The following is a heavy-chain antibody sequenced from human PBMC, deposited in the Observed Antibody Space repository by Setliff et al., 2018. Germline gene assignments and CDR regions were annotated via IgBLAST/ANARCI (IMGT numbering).Heavy chain of an antibody. D-gene: IGHD6-6*01. CDR2: ISAYNGNT. CDR3: ARDFPPLYSSSFSDAFDI. Sequence: GASVKVSCKASGYTFTSYGISWVRQAPGQGLEWMGWISAYNGNTNYAQELQGRVTMTTDTSTSTAYMELRSLRSDDTAVYYCARDFPPLYSSSFSDAFDIWGQGTMVTVS. CDR1: GYTFTSYG. J-gene: IGHJ3*02. V-gene: IGHV1-18*01.